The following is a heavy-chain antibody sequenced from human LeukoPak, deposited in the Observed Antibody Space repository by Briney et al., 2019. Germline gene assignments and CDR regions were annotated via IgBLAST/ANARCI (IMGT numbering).Heavy chain of an antibody. V-gene: IGHV3-30*02. CDR2: IRYDGSNK. CDR3: AKASDPWLVFPYYFDC. D-gene: IGHD6-19*01. CDR1: GFTFSSYG. J-gene: IGHJ4*02. Sequence: GGSLRLSCAASGFTFSSYGMHWVRQAPGKGLEWVAFIRYDGSNKYYADSVKGRFTISRDNSKNTLYLQMNSLRAEDTAVYYYAKASDPWLVFPYYFDCWGQGTLVTVSS.